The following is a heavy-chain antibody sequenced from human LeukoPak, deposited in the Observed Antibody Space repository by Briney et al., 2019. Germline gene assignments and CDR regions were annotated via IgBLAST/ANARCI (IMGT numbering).Heavy chain of an antibody. Sequence: GGSLRLSCAASGFTFSSYAMSWVRQAPGKGLEWVSAISGSGGSTYYADSVKRRFTISRDNSKNTLYLQMNSLRAEDTAVYYCAKDGHSIQPEGADYWGQGTLVTVSS. V-gene: IGHV3-23*01. CDR1: GFTFSSYA. J-gene: IGHJ4*02. CDR3: AKDGHSIQPEGADY. CDR2: ISGSGGST. D-gene: IGHD2-2*01.